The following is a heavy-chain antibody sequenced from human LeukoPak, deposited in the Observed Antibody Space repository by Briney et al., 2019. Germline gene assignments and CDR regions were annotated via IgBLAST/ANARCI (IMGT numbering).Heavy chain of an antibody. CDR3: ARDEWKYCSSTSCYTSLFDY. Sequence: PGGSLRLSCAASGFTFSTYSMNWVRQAPGEGLEWISYIWSNDGNIWYADSVKGRFTISRDNSKNTLYLQMNSLRAEDTAVYYCARDEWKYCSSTSCYTSLFDYWGQGTLVTVSS. V-gene: IGHV3-48*01. D-gene: IGHD2-2*02. CDR1: GFTFSTYS. J-gene: IGHJ4*02. CDR2: IWSNDGNI.